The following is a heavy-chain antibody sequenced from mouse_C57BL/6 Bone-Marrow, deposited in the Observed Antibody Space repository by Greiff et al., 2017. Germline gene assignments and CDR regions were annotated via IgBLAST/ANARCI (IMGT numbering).Heavy chain of an antibody. J-gene: IGHJ3*01. CDR3: ARIYYGSRGDAY. V-gene: IGHV1-64*01. CDR1: GYTFTSYW. Sequence: VQLQQSGAELVKPGASVKLSCKASGYTFTSYWMHWVKQRPGQGLEWIGMIHPNSGSTNYNEKFKSKATLTVDKSSSTAYMQLSSLTSEDSAVYYCARIYYGSRGDAYWGQGTLVTVSA. CDR2: IHPNSGST. D-gene: IGHD1-1*01.